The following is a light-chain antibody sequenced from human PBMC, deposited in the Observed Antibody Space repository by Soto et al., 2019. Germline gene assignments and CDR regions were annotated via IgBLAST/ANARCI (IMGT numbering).Light chain of an antibody. CDR1: QRVYSSY. J-gene: IGKJ4*01. CDR2: DIF. CDR3: QQYNSWPLT. V-gene: IGKV3D-15*01. Sequence: EVMMTQSAGTLSLSTGERVTLSCRASQRVYSSYLAWYQQKPGQAPRLVIYDIFTRATGVPTRISGSGSGTEFTLTISSLQSEDFAVYYCQQYNSWPLTFGGRTKVAIK.